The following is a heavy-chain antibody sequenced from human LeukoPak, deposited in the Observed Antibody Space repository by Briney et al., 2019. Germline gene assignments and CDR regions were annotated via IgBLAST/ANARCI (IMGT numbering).Heavy chain of an antibody. J-gene: IGHJ6*03. CDR1: GGTFSSYA. V-gene: IGHV1-69*05. D-gene: IGHD3-10*01. Sequence: SVKVSCKASGGTFSSYAISWVRQAPGQGLEWMGGIIPIFGTANYAQKFQGRVTITTDESTSTAYMELSSLRSEDTAVYYCARDRGPYVGFGEGYYYYMDVWGKGTTVTVSS. CDR2: IIPIFGTA. CDR3: ARDRGPYVGFGEGYYYYMDV.